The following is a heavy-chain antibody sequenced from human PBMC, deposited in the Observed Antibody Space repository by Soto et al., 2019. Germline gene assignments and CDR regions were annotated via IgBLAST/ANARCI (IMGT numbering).Heavy chain of an antibody. D-gene: IGHD2-15*01. V-gene: IGHV1-69*02. CDR2: IIPMFGIQ. CDR1: GGTLNRNT. CDR3: AGGTPAPTYYFDF. J-gene: IGHJ4*02. Sequence: QVQLVQSGAEVKKPGSSVRVSCKASGGTLNRNTSSWVRQAPGQGLEWMGRIIPMFGIQKYAQKFQGRVTITADRSSNTAYMELSSLRSEDTAVYYCAGGTPAPTYYFDFWGQGSLVTVSS.